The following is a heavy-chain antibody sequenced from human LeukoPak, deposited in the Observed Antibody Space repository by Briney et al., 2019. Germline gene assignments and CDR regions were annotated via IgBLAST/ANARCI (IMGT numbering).Heavy chain of an antibody. J-gene: IGHJ4*02. CDR2: ISGSGGST. CDR3: ALGRRTYYYHSSGYYPYDY. Sequence: GGSLRLSCAASGFTFSSYAMSWVRQAPGKGLEWVSAISGSGGSTYYADSVKGRFTISRDNSKNTLYLQMNSLRAEDTAVYYCALGRRTYYYHSSGYYPYDYWGQGTLVTVSS. D-gene: IGHD3-22*01. V-gene: IGHV3-23*01. CDR1: GFTFSSYA.